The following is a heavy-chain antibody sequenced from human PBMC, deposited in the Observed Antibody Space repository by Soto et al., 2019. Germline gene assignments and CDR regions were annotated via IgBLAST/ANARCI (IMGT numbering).Heavy chain of an antibody. V-gene: IGHV3-74*03. CDR1: GFTFSSYW. D-gene: IGHD4-17*01. Sequence: EVQLVESGGGLVHPGGSLRLSCAASGFTFSSYWMHWVRQAPGTGLVWVSRINGNGSSTTYADSVKGRFAISRDNAKNTLYLQVNGLRAEDTAVYYCARGGYSDYARGLDYWGQGTLVTVSS. CDR3: ARGGYSDYARGLDY. CDR2: INGNGSST. J-gene: IGHJ4*02.